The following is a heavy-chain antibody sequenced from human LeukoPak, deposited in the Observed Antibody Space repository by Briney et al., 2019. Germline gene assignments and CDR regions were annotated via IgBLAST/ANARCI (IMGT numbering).Heavy chain of an antibody. CDR1: GYKFTSYG. J-gene: IGHJ4*02. D-gene: IGHD2-2*01. V-gene: IGHV1-18*01. CDR2: ISAYNGDT. CDR3: ARVPYCSRTSCYPGDY. Sequence: VASVKVSCKASGYKFTSYGISWVRQAPGQGLECMGWISAYNGDTNYAQKVQGRVTMTTDTSTSTAYMELRSLRADDTAVYYCARVPYCSRTSCYPGDYWGQGTLVTVSS.